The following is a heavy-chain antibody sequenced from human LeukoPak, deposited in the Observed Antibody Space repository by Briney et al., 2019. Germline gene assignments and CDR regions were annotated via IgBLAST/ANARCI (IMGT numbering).Heavy chain of an antibody. CDR2: ISYDGSNK. CDR3: FVSDDAFDI. Sequence: GRSLRLSCAASGFTFSSYGMHWVRQAPGKGLEWVAVISYDGSNKYYADSVKGRFTISRDNSKNTLYLQMNSLRAEDTAVYYCFVSDDAFDIWGQGTMVTVSS. V-gene: IGHV3-30*03. CDR1: GFTFSSYG. J-gene: IGHJ3*02. D-gene: IGHD2/OR15-2a*01.